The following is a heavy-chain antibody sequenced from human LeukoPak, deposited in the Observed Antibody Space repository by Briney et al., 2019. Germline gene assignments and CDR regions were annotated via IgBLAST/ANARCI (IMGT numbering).Heavy chain of an antibody. V-gene: IGHV4-38-2*01. CDR1: GYSISSGNY. CDR2: IYHSGST. CDR3: ARVRSSWYQFDY. J-gene: IGHJ4*02. D-gene: IGHD6-13*01. Sequence: RASETLSLTCAVSGYSISSGNYWGWIRQPPGKGLEWIGNIYHSGSTYYNPSLKSRVTISTDTSKNQFFLKLSSVTAADTAVYYCARVRSSWYQFDYWGQGTLVTVSS.